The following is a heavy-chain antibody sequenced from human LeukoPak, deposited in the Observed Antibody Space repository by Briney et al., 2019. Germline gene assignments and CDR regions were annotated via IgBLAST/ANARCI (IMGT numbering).Heavy chain of an antibody. V-gene: IGHV3-74*01. J-gene: IGHJ4*02. CDR2: INSDGSTT. CDR3: ARDRKFWYFDY. Sequence: GGSLRLSCAASGFTFSTYWMYWVRQAPGKGLVWVSHINSDGSTTSYADSVKGRFTISRDNSKNTLYLQMNSLRAEDTAVYYCARDRKFWYFDYWGQGTLVTVPS. CDR1: GFTFSTYW.